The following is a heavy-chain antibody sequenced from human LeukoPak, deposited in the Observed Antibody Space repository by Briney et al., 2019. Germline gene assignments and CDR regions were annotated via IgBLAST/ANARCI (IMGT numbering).Heavy chain of an antibody. Sequence: GGSLRLSCAASGFTFSNAWMSWVRQAPGKGLEWVANIKQDGSEKYYVDSVKGRFTISRDNAKNSLYLQMNSLRAEDTAVYYCARGTVGRPFDYWGQGTLVTVSS. V-gene: IGHV3-7*01. CDR1: GFTFSNAW. D-gene: IGHD6-6*01. J-gene: IGHJ4*02. CDR3: ARGTVGRPFDY. CDR2: IKQDGSEK.